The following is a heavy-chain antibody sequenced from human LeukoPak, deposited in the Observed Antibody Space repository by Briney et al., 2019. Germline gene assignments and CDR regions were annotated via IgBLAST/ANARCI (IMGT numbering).Heavy chain of an antibody. V-gene: IGHV4-39*07. CDR3: ARHYRGFGERFPPNGNFDY. J-gene: IGHJ4*02. CDR1: GGSISSSSYY. D-gene: IGHD3-10*01. Sequence: PSETLSLTCTVSGGSISSSSYYWGWIRQPPGTGLEWIGNIYYSGSTYYNPSLKSRLTISVDTSKNQFSLKLSSVTAADTAVYYCARHYRGFGERFPPNGNFDYWGQGTLVTVSS. CDR2: IYYSGST.